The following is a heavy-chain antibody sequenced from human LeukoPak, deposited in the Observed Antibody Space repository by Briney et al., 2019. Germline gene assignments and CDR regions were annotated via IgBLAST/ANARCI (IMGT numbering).Heavy chain of an antibody. CDR2: INTKTANP. Sequence: GASVKVSCKASGYQFISYTMSWVRQAPGQGLEWMRWINTKTANPTYAQDFTGRFVFSLDTSVSTAYLQISGLKAGDTAVYYCARVAGFGERGMDVWGQGTTVTVSS. CDR3: ARVAGFGERGMDV. V-gene: IGHV7-4-1*02. D-gene: IGHD3-10*01. J-gene: IGHJ6*02. CDR1: GYQFISYT.